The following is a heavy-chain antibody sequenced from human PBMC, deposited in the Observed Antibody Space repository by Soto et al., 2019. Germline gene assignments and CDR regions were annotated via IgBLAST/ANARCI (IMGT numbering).Heavy chain of an antibody. Sequence: GGSLRLSCAASGFTFSDYYMSWIRQAPGKGLEWVSYISSRGDIIYYADSVKGRFTISRDNAKNSLYLQMNSLRAEDTAMYFCTKGRRGAWAHDFFDVWGQGTPVTVSS. CDR2: ISSRGDII. D-gene: IGHD2-21*02. CDR3: TKGRRGAWAHDFFDV. V-gene: IGHV3-11*01. J-gene: IGHJ3*01. CDR1: GFTFSDYY.